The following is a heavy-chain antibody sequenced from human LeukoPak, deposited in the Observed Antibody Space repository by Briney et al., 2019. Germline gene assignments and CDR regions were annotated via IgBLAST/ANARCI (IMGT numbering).Heavy chain of an antibody. V-gene: IGHV3-30*18. CDR3: AKATAGMDV. CDR2: ISYDGSNK. CDR1: GFTFSSYG. Sequence: HPGGSLRLSCAASGFTFSSYGMHWVRQASGKGLEWVAVISYDGSNKYYADSVKGRFTISRDNSKNTLYLQMNSLRAEDTAVYYCAKATAGMDVWGQGTTVTVSS. J-gene: IGHJ6*02.